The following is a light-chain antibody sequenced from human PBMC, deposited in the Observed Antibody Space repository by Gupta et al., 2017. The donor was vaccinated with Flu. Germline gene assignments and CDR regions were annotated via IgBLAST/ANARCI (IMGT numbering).Light chain of an antibody. Sequence: VTIACTGTGSDVGGYDYVSWYQQHPGKAPKLIIYDVNKWPSDVPDRVSGSRSGNTASLTISGLQAEDEADYYCYSYAGGDSLFVFGGGTKVTVL. CDR3: YSYAGGDSLFV. J-gene: IGLJ1*01. CDR1: GSDVGGYDY. V-gene: IGLV2-11*03. CDR2: DVN.